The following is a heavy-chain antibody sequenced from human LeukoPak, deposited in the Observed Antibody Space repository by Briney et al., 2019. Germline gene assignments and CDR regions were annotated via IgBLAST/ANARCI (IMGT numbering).Heavy chain of an antibody. CDR3: ARTGYSSSWPDY. V-gene: IGHV1-3*01. J-gene: IGHJ4*02. CDR2: INAVNGNT. Sequence: GASVKLSCKASGYTFTSYAMHWGRQRPGQRLGWMGCINAVNGNTKYSQKFQGRVTITRDTSASTAYMELSSLRSEDTAVYYCARTGYSSSWPDYWGQGTLVTVSS. CDR1: GYTFTSYA. D-gene: IGHD6-13*01.